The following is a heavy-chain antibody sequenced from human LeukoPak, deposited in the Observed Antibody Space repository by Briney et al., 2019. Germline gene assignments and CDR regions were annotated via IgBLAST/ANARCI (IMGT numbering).Heavy chain of an antibody. J-gene: IGHJ4*02. D-gene: IGHD1-1*01. CDR1: GFNFNNAW. CDR2: IKSKSDGGTT. Sequence: GGSLRLFCAASGFNFNNAWMNWVRQAPGKGLEWVGRIKSKSDGGTTDNAAPVKGSFTISKDDSKNTLYLQMNSLKTEYTGIYYCTTGTLNSDYWGQGTLVTVSS. V-gene: IGHV3-15*01. CDR3: TTGTLNSDY.